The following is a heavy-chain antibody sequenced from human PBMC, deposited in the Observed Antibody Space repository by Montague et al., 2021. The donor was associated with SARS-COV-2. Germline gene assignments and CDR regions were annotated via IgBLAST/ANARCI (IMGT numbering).Heavy chain of an antibody. CDR1: GFTFSSYG. V-gene: IGHV3-33*01. D-gene: IGHD3-3*01. CDR2: IWYDGSNK. J-gene: IGHJ6*02. CDR3: ARDGPYDFWSGYYHYYYGMDV. Sequence: SRRLSCAASGFTFSSYGMHWVRQAPGKGLEWVAVIWYDGSNKYYADSVKGRFTISRDNSKNTLYLQMNSLRAEDTAVYYCARDGPYDFWSGYYHYYYGMDVWGQGTTVTVSS.